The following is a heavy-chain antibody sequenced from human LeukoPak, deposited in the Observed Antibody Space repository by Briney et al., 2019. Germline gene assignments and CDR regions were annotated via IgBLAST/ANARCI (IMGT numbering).Heavy chain of an antibody. CDR1: GFTFSIYA. J-gene: IGHJ5*02. CDR2: ISFDGSDK. V-gene: IGHV3-30*04. Sequence: GGSLRLSCAASGFTFSIYAMHWVRQAPGKGLEWVAVISFDGSDKYYADSVKGRFTISRDNSKNTLYLQMNSLKTEDTAVYYCTLAVTTEFLVGWFDPWGQGTPVTVSS. CDR3: TLAVTTEFLVGWFDP. D-gene: IGHD4-17*01.